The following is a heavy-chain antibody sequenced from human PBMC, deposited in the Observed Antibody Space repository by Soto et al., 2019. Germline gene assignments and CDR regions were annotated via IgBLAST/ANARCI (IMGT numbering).Heavy chain of an antibody. Sequence: TLSLTCTVSGGSISSGDYYWSWIRQPPGKGLEWIGYIYYSGSTYYNPSLKSRVTISVDTSKSQFSLKLSSVTAADTAVYYCARSESPDIVVVPAAIYFDYWGQGTLVTVSS. CDR3: ARSESPDIVVVPAAIYFDY. CDR2: IYYSGST. J-gene: IGHJ4*02. D-gene: IGHD2-2*02. CDR1: GGSISSGDYY. V-gene: IGHV4-30-4*01.